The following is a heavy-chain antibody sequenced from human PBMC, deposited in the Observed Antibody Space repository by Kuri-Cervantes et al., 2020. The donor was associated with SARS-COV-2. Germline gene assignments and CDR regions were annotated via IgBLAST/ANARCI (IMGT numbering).Heavy chain of an antibody. J-gene: IGHJ4*02. CDR3: ATSLGGITMVRGLPLRDEYYFDY. CDR2: IWYDGSNK. Sequence: GESLKISCAASGFTFSSYGMHWVRQAPGKGLEWVAVIWYDGSNKYYADSVKGRFTISRDNSKNTLYLQMNSLRAEDTAVYYCATSLGGITMVRGLPLRDEYYFDYWGQGTLVTVSS. CDR1: GFTFSSYG. D-gene: IGHD3-10*01. V-gene: IGHV3-33*01.